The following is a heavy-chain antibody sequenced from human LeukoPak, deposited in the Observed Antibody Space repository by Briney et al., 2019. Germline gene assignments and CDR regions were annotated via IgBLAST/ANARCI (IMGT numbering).Heavy chain of an antibody. Sequence: GGSLRLSCAASGFTFSSYAMSWVRQAPGKGLEWVSAISGSGGSTYYADSVKGRFTISRDNSKNPLYLQMNSLRAEDTAVYYCAKGQAGRLPVHNWFDPWGQGTLVTVSS. V-gene: IGHV3-23*01. CDR2: ISGSGGST. J-gene: IGHJ5*02. CDR1: GFTFSSYA. CDR3: AKGQAGRLPVHNWFDP. D-gene: IGHD1-26*01.